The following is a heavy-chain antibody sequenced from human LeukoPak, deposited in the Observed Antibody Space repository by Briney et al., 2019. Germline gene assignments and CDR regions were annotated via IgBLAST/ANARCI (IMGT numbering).Heavy chain of an antibody. CDR3: ATSTVAGRFDY. CDR1: GYTFTSYD. J-gene: IGHJ4*02. V-gene: IGHV1-8*03. D-gene: IGHD6-19*01. Sequence: GASVKVSCKASGYTFTSYDINWVRQATGQGLEWMGWMNPNSGNTGYAQKFQGRVTITRNTSISTAYMELSSLRSEDTAVYYCATSTVAGRFDYWGQGTLVTVSS. CDR2: MNPNSGNT.